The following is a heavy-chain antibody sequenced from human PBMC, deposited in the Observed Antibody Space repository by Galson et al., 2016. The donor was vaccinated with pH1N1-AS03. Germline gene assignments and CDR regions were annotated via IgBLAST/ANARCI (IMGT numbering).Heavy chain of an antibody. CDR2: INHDGGEK. J-gene: IGHJ4*02. Sequence: SLRLSCAASGFTFSTYWMMWVRQAPGKGLEWVANINHDGGEKYYVDSVKGRFTISRDNAKNSLFLQMDSLRAEDTAVYLRARMQWLLPQYYFNCWGQGTLVTVSS. V-gene: IGHV3-7*03. D-gene: IGHD6-19*01. CDR3: ARMQWLLPQYYFNC. CDR1: GFTFSTYW.